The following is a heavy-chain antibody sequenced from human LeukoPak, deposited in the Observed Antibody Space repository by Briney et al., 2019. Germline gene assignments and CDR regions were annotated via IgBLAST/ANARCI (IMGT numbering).Heavy chain of an antibody. CDR3: ARGSYSDY. J-gene: IGHJ4*02. V-gene: IGHV3-30-3*01. CDR1: GFTFSSYA. Sequence: GGSLRLSCAASGFTFSSYAMHWVRQAPGKGLEWVAVISYDGSNKYYADSVKGRFTISRDNSKNTLYLQMNSLRAEDTAVYYCARGSYSDYWGQGTLVTVSS. D-gene: IGHD2-21*01. CDR2: ISYDGSNK.